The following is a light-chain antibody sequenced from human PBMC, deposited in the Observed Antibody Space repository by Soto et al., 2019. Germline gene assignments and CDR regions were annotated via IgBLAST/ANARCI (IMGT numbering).Light chain of an antibody. CDR3: MQALQTPLT. CDR1: QSLLFSNGANY. V-gene: IGKV2-28*01. J-gene: IGKJ4*01. CDR2: LGS. Sequence: DIVMTQSPLSLSVTPGEPASISCRSSQSLLFSNGANYLDWYLQKPGQSPQLLIYLGSNRASGVPDRFSGSGSAKDFTLKISRVEAEDVGIYYCMQALQTPLTFGGGTKMEIK.